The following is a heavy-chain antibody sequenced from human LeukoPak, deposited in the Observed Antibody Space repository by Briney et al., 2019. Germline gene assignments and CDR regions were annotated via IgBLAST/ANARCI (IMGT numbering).Heavy chain of an antibody. Sequence: SVKVSCKASGGTFSSYAISWVRQAPGQGIEWMGGIIPIFGKANYAQKFEGRVTITAEKSTSTAYMELSSLRSEDTAVYYCARDSLPYDILTGYYRADAFDIWGQGTMVTVSS. J-gene: IGHJ3*02. CDR1: GGTFSSYA. D-gene: IGHD3-9*01. CDR2: IIPIFGKA. V-gene: IGHV1-69*06. CDR3: ARDSLPYDILTGYYRADAFDI.